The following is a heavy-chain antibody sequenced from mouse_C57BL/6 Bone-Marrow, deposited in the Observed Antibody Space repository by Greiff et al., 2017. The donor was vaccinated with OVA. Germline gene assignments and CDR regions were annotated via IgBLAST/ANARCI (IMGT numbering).Heavy chain of an antibody. Sequence: VMLVESGAELAKPGASVKLSCKASGYTFTSYWMHWVKQRPGQGLEWIGYINPSSGYTKYSQKFKDKATLTADKSSSTAYMQLSSLTYEDSAVYYCAIYYEDAMDYWGQGTSVTVSS. CDR2: INPSSGYT. D-gene: IGHD2-4*01. CDR1: GYTFTSYW. V-gene: IGHV1-7*01. CDR3: AIYYEDAMDY. J-gene: IGHJ4*01.